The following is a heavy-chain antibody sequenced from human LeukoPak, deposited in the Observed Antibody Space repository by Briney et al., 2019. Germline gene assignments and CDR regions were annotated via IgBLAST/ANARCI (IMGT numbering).Heavy chain of an antibody. D-gene: IGHD6-19*01. CDR2: TYYRSKWYN. Sequence: SQTLSLTCDISGDSVSSNNGAWNWIRQSPSRGLEWLGRTYYRSKWYNDYAGSLNGRITISPDTSKNQFSLHLNSVTPEDTAVYYCARDLGNTGWYTFDYWGQGILVTVAS. CDR3: ARDLGNTGWYTFDY. J-gene: IGHJ4*02. CDR1: GDSVSSNNGA. V-gene: IGHV6-1*01.